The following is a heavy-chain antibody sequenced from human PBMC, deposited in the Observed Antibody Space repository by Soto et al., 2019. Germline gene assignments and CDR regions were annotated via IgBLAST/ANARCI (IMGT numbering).Heavy chain of an antibody. V-gene: IGHV4-59*01. Sequence: SETLSLTCTVSGGSISSYYWSWIRQPPGKGLEWIGYIYYSGSTNYNPSLKSRVTISVDTSKNQFPLKLSSVTAADTAVYYCARTLWFGDINWFDPWGQGTLVTVSS. CDR2: IYYSGST. CDR1: GGSISSYY. J-gene: IGHJ5*02. D-gene: IGHD3-10*01. CDR3: ARTLWFGDINWFDP.